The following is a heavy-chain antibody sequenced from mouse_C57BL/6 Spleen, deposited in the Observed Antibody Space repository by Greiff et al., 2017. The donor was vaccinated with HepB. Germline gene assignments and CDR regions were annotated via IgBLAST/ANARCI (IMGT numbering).Heavy chain of an antibody. J-gene: IGHJ3*01. CDR1: GYTFTDYY. D-gene: IGHD4-1*01. CDR3: ASGDNWDVLFAY. Sequence: EVQLQQSGPELVKPGASVKISCKASGYTFTDYYMNWVKQSHGKSLEWIGDINPNNGGTSYNQKFKGKATLTVDKSSSTAYMELRSLTSEDSAVYYCASGDNWDVLFAYWGQGTLVTVSA. V-gene: IGHV1-26*01. CDR2: INPNNGGT.